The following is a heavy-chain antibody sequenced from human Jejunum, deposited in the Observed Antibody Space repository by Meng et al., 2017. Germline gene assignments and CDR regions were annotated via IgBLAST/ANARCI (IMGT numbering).Heavy chain of an antibody. J-gene: IGHJ4*02. D-gene: IGHD5-18*01. CDR2: TWYDGSKK. V-gene: IGHV3-30*02. CDR1: GFTFRNFG. Sequence: QVQLVESGGGVVQPGKSLRLSGVASGFTFRNFGMHWVRQAPGKGLEWVAFTWYDGSKKCYSDSVKGRFTISRDNSKNTVYLEISSLRREDTAIYYCAKSSGGYGHTASDNWGQGTLVTVSS. CDR3: AKSSGGYGHTASDN.